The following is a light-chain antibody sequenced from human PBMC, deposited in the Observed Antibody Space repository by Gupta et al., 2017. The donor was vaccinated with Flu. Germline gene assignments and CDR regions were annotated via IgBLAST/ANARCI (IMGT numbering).Light chain of an antibody. J-gene: IGKJ5*01. CDR3: QQYNNWPPIT. CDR1: QSVSSN. V-gene: IGKV3-15*01. CDR2: GAS. Sequence: EIVMTQSPATLSVSPGERATLPCRASQSVSSNLAWYQQKPGQAPRLLIYGASTRATVIPARFSGSGYGKEFTLTISSRQSEDFAVYYCQQYNNWPPITFGQGTRLEIK.